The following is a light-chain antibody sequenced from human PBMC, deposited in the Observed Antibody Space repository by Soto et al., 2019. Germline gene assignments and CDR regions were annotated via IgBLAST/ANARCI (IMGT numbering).Light chain of an antibody. J-gene: IGKJ4*01. Sequence: DIVMTQSPDSLAVSLGERATINCKSSQSVLYTSDNKNYFAWYQQKPGQPPKLLISWASTRESAVPDRFSGRGSGTDFTLTITSLQAEDVAVYYCQQYYSIPLSFGGGTKVEIK. CDR3: QQYYSIPLS. V-gene: IGKV4-1*01. CDR1: QSVLYTSDNKNY. CDR2: WAS.